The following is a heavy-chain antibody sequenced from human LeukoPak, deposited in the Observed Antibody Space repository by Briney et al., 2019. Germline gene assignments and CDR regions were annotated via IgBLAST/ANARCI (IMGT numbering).Heavy chain of an antibody. J-gene: IGHJ5*02. CDR1: GGSISSSSYY. D-gene: IGHD4-17*01. V-gene: IGHV4-39*01. CDR3: ARSLRLPYNWFGP. CDR2: IYYSGST. Sequence: SETLSLTCTVSGGSISSSSYYWGWIRQPPGKGLEWIGSIYYSGSTYYNPSLKSRVTISVDTSKNQFSLRLSSVTAADTAVYYCARSLRLPYNWFGPWGQGTLVTVSS.